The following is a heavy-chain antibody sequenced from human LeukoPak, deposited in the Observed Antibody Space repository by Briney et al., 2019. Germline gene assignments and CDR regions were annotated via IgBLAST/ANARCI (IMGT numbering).Heavy chain of an antibody. J-gene: IGHJ4*02. Sequence: KPSETLSLTCAVYGGSFSGYYWSWIRQPPGKGLEWIGEINHSGSTNYNPSLKSRVTISVDTSKNQFSLKLSSVTAADTAVYYCASGYGSGSYYRYYFDYWGQGTLVTVSS. V-gene: IGHV4-34*01. CDR1: GGSFSGYY. CDR2: INHSGST. CDR3: ASGYGSGSYYRYYFDY. D-gene: IGHD3-10*01.